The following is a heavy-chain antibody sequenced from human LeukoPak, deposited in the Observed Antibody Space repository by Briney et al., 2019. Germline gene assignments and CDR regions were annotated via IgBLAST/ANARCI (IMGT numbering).Heavy chain of an antibody. CDR3: ARGYCGGGSCWEVDY. D-gene: IGHD2-15*01. V-gene: IGHV3-48*03. J-gene: IGHJ4*02. CDR2: ISSSGSDI. CDR1: GFIFSSYE. Sequence: PGGSLRLSCAASGFIFSSYEMNWVRQAPGKGLEWVSFISSSGSDIYYADSVKGRFTISRDNAKNSLYLQMNNTRAEDTAVYYCARGYCGGGSCWEVDYWGQGTLVTVSS.